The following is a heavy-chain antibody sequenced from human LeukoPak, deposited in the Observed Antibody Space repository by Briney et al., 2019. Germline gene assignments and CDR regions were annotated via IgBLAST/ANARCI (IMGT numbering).Heavy chain of an antibody. Sequence: SETLSLTCTVSGGSISSYYWSWIRQPAGKGLEWIGRIYTSGSTNYNPSLKSRVTMSVDTSKNQFSLKLSSVTAADTAVYYCARRLIAAAGPDAFDIWGQGTMVTVSS. CDR3: ARRLIAAAGPDAFDI. CDR1: GGSISSYY. J-gene: IGHJ3*02. D-gene: IGHD6-13*01. CDR2: IYTSGST. V-gene: IGHV4-4*07.